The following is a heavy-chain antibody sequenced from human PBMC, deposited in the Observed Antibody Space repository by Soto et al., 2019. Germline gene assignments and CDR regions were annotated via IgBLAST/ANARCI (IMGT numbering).Heavy chain of an antibody. J-gene: IGHJ4*02. V-gene: IGHV4-31*03. CDR2: IYYSGST. CDR3: ARQPLT. CDR1: GGSISSGGYY. Sequence: QVQLQESGPGLVKPSQTLSLTCTVSGGSISSGGYYWRWIRQHPGKGLEWIGDIYYSGSTYYNPSLKSRLTISLHTSKTPFSPKLSSVPAPDPAVYSCARQPLTWGQGTLVTVSS.